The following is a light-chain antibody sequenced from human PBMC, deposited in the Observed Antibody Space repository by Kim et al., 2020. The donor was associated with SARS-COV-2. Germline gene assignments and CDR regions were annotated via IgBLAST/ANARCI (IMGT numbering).Light chain of an antibody. CDR3: QQYSLFPLT. Sequence: AYVGDRVTITCRASQAINNHLAWFQQNPGKAPKSLIYAASTLQGGVPSRFSGSGFGTDFTLTISGLQPEDVATYYCQQYSLFPLTFGGGTKVDIK. CDR1: QAINNH. J-gene: IGKJ4*01. V-gene: IGKV1-16*01. CDR2: AAS.